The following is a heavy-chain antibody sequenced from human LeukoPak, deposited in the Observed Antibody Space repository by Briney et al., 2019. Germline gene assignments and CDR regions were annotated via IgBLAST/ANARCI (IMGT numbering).Heavy chain of an antibody. Sequence: ASVKVSCKASGYTFTSYGISWVRQAPGQGLEWMGWISAYNGNTNYAQKLQGRVTMTTDTSTSTAYMELRSLRSDDTAAYYCARVQGYYYDSSGYYHWFDPWGQGTLVTVSS. D-gene: IGHD3-22*01. J-gene: IGHJ5*02. CDR1: GYTFTSYG. CDR3: ARVQGYYYDSSGYYHWFDP. CDR2: ISAYNGNT. V-gene: IGHV1-18*01.